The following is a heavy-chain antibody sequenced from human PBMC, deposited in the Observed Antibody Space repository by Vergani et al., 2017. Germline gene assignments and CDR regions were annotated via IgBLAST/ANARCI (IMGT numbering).Heavy chain of an antibody. CDR1: GDSVSSNSAA. V-gene: IGHV6-1*01. CDR3: AKVHPYSSSWGEFFDY. Sequence: QVQLQQSGPGLVKPSQTLSLTCAISGDSVSSNSAAWNWIRQPPSRGLEWLGRTYYRSKWYNDYAVSVKSRITINPDTSKNQFSLQLNSVTPEDTAVYYCAKVHPYSSSWGEFFDYWGQGTLVTVSS. CDR2: TYYRSKWYN. J-gene: IGHJ4*02. D-gene: IGHD6-13*01.